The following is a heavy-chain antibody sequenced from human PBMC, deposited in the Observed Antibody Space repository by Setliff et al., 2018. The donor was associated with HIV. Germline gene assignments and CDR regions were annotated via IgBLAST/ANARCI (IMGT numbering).Heavy chain of an antibody. D-gene: IGHD5-12*01. CDR2: IYWDDDK. CDR1: GFSLSSIGVG. Sequence: SGPTLVNPTQTLTLTCTFSGFSLSSIGVGVGWIRQPPGKALEWLALIYWDDDKRYSPSLKNRLTITKDTSNNQVILTMTNMDPVDTATCYCAQRNGYGSQNWFDPWGQGTLVTVSS. J-gene: IGHJ5*02. V-gene: IGHV2-5*02. CDR3: AQRNGYGSQNWFDP.